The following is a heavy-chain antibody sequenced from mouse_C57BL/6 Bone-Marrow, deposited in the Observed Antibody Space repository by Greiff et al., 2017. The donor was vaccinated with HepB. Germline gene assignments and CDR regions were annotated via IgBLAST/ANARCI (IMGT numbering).Heavy chain of an antibody. CDR1: GFTFSSYG. CDR3: ARPYDSFAC. V-gene: IGHV5-6*01. J-gene: IGHJ3*01. CDR2: ISSGGSYT. Sequence: EVKLVESGGDLVKPGGSLKLSCAASGFTFSSYGMSWVRQTPDKRLEWVATISSGGSYTYYPDSVKGRFTISRDNAKNTLYLQMSSLKSEDTAMYYCARPYDSFACWGQGTLVTVSA. D-gene: IGHD2-4*01.